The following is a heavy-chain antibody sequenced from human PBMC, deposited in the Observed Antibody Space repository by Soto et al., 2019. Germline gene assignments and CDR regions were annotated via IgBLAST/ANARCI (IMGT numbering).Heavy chain of an antibody. Sequence: PAQTLSLTPAISGDRVSSNSAAWNWIRQSPLRGLECLGRTYYRPKWYNDYAVSVKSRITINLDTSKNQFSLQLNSVTPEDTAVYYCARVRRSGTDLTDTFVILGQGTMVTVSS. CDR3: ARVRRSGTDLTDTFVI. CDR2: TYYRPKWYN. J-gene: IGHJ3*02. CDR1: GDRVSSNSAA. V-gene: IGHV6-1*01. D-gene: IGHD1-1*01.